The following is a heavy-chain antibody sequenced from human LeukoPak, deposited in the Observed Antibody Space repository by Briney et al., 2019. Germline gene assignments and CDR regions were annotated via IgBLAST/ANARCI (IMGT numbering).Heavy chain of an antibody. Sequence: ASVKVSCKASGYTFTGFYMHWVRQAPGQGLEWMRWINPNSGGTNYAQKFQGRVTMTGDTSISTAYMELSRLRSDDTAVYYCARLPRLPAGPTINNGFDYWGQGTLVTVSS. V-gene: IGHV1-2*02. J-gene: IGHJ4*02. CDR3: ARLPRLPAGPTINNGFDY. CDR1: GYTFTGFY. D-gene: IGHD6-13*01. CDR2: INPNSGGT.